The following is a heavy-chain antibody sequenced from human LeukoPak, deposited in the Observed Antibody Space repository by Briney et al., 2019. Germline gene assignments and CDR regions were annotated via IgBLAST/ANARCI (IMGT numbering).Heavy chain of an antibody. CDR2: INSDGSST. CDR3: VTSYCSGGSCYSASGY. D-gene: IGHD2-15*01. CDR1: GFTFSSYW. V-gene: IGHV3-74*01. Sequence: GGSLRLSCAASGFTFSSYWVHWVRQAPGKGLVWVSRINSDGSSTSYADSVKGRFTISRDNAKNTLYLQMNSLRAEDSAVYYCVTSYCSGGSCYSASGYWGQRTLVTVSS. J-gene: IGHJ4*02.